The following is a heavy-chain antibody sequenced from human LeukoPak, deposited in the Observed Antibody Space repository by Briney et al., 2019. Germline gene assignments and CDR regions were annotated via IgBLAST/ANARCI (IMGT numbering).Heavy chain of an antibody. CDR2: IYYTGST. V-gene: IGHV4-59*01. D-gene: IGHD3-3*01. CDR3: ARDKANYDFWSGYSTYNWFDP. J-gene: IGHJ5*02. CDR1: GGSISSYY. Sequence: SETLSLTCTVSGGSISSYYWSWIRQPPGKGLEWIGYIYYTGSTNYNPSLKSRVTISVDTSKNQFSLKLSSVTAADTAVYYCARDKANYDFWSGYSTYNWFDPWGQGTLVTVSS.